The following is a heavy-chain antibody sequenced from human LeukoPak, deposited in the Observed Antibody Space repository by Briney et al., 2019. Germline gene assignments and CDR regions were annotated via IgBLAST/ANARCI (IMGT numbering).Heavy chain of an antibody. V-gene: IGHV1-2*02. CDR1: GYTFTGYY. CDR3: ARAQSWSPNFDY. CDR2: INPNSGGT. Sequence: ASVKVSCKASGYTFTGYYMHWVRQAPGQGLEWMGWINPNSGGTNYAQKFQGRVTMTRDTSISTAYMELSRLRSDDTAVYYCARAQSWSPNFDYWGQGTLVTVSS. J-gene: IGHJ4*02. D-gene: IGHD6-13*01.